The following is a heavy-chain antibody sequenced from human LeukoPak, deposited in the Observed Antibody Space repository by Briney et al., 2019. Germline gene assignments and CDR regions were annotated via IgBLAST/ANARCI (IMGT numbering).Heavy chain of an antibody. CDR1: GGSISIGGYY. CDR3: ARYEVGYFDY. J-gene: IGHJ4*02. D-gene: IGHD1-26*01. CDR2: IYYSGST. V-gene: IGHV4-31*03. Sequence: SETLSLTCTISGGSISIGGYYWSWIRQHPGKALEWIGYIYYSGSTYYNPSLKSRVTMSVDTSKNQFSLKLSSVTAADTAVYYCARYEVGYFDYWGQGTRVTVSS.